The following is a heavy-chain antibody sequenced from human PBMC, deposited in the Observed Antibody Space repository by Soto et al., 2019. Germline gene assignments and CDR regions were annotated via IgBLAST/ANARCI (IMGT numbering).Heavy chain of an antibody. J-gene: IGHJ6*02. CDR3: AAFGVVAATPHYYYGMDV. Sequence: EVQLLESGGGLVQPGGSLRLSCAASGFTFSSYAMSWVRQAPGKGLEWVSAISGSGASTYYADSVKGRFTISRDNSKNTLYLKMNSLRAEDTAVYYCAAFGVVAATPHYYYGMDVWGQGTTVTVSS. CDR2: ISGSGAST. CDR1: GFTFSSYA. V-gene: IGHV3-23*01. D-gene: IGHD2-15*01.